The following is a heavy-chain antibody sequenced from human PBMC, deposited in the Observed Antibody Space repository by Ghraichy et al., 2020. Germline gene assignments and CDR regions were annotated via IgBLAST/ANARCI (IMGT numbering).Heavy chain of an antibody. CDR2: INHSGST. V-gene: IGHV4-34*01. D-gene: IGHD3-9*01. J-gene: IGHJ4*02. CDR1: GGSFSGYY. Sequence: GSLRLSCAVYGGSFSGYYWSWIRQPPGKGLEWIGEINHSGSTNYNPSLKSRVTISVDTSKNQFSLKLSSVTAADTAVYYCAREHILTGYFDYWGQGTLVTVSS. CDR3: AREHILTGYFDY.